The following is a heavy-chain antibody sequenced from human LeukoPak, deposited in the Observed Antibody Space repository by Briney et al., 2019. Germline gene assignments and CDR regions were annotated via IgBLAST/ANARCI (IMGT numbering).Heavy chain of an antibody. D-gene: IGHD3-10*01. CDR1: GFTFSSYS. Sequence: PGGSLRLSCAASGFTFSSYSMNWVRQAPGKGLGWVSSISSSSSYIYYADSVKGRFTISRDNAKNSLYLQMNSLRAEDTAVYYCARDLRGESLGLPYYWGQGTLVTVSS. CDR2: ISSSSSYI. CDR3: ARDLRGESLGLPYY. J-gene: IGHJ4*02. V-gene: IGHV3-21*01.